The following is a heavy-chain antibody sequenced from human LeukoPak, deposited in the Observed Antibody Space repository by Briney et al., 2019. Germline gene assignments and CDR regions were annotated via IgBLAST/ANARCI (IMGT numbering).Heavy chain of an antibody. CDR3: ARVLAAAGKGSWFDP. V-gene: IGHV4-34*01. D-gene: IGHD6-13*01. Sequence: SETLSLTCAVYGGSFSGYYWSWIRQPPGKGLGWIGEINHSGSTNYNPSLKSRVTISVDTSKNQFSLKLSSVTAADTAVYYCARVLAAAGKGSWFDPWGQGTLVTVSS. CDR1: GGSFSGYY. CDR2: INHSGST. J-gene: IGHJ5*02.